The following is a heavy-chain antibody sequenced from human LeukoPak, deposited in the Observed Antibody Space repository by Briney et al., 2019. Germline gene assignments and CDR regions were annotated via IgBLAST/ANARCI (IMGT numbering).Heavy chain of an antibody. V-gene: IGHV3-23*01. Sequence: GGSLRLSCAASGFSVSSNYMSWVRQAPGEGLEWVSGLSDSGGNTIYADSVKGRFTISRDNSKNTLFLQMNSLRAEDTAVYYCAKEFSGGWSFDYWGQGTPVTVSS. CDR1: GFSVSSNY. CDR3: AKEFSGGWSFDY. CDR2: LSDSGGNT. J-gene: IGHJ4*02. D-gene: IGHD6-19*01.